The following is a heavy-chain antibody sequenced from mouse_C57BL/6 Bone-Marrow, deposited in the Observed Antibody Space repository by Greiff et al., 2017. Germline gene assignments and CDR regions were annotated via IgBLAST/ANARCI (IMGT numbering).Heavy chain of an antibody. Sequence: QVQLQQSGAELAKPGASVKLSCKASGYTFTSYWMHWVKQRPGQGLEWIGYINPSSGYTKYNQKFKDKATFTADKSSSTAYMQLSSLTYEDAAVYYCARSPAPYAMDYWGQGTSVTVSS. J-gene: IGHJ4*01. CDR1: GYTFTSYW. CDR3: ARSPAPYAMDY. CDR2: INPSSGYT. V-gene: IGHV1-7*01.